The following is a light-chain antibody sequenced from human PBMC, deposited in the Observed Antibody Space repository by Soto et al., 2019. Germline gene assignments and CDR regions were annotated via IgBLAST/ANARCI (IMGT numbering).Light chain of an antibody. CDR1: QSIRDR. Sequence: DIQMTQSPSSLSASVGDRVTITCRASQSIRDRLSWYQHRPGKVPKVLVYATSTLQSGVPSRFSGSGSGTEFTLTISSLQPEDSATYYCLQNYGYTRTFGQGTKVDIK. CDR3: LQNYGYTRT. J-gene: IGKJ1*01. CDR2: ATS. V-gene: IGKV1-39*01.